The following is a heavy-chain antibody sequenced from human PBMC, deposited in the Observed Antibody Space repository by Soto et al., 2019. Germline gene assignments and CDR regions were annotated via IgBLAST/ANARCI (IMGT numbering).Heavy chain of an antibody. CDR3: ARGHIAAAVPYYYGMDV. CDR2: INPSGGST. J-gene: IGHJ6*02. D-gene: IGHD6-13*01. CDR1: GYTFTTYY. V-gene: IGHV1-46*01. Sequence: ASVKVSCKASGYTFTTYYMHCVRQAPGQGLEWMGIINPSGGSTSYAQKFQGRVTMTRDTSTSTVYMELSSLRSEDTAVYYCARGHIAAAVPYYYGMDVWGQGTTVTVSS.